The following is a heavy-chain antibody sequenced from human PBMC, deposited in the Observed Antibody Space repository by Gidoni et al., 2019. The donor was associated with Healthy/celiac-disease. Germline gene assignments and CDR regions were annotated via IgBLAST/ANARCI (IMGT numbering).Heavy chain of an antibody. Sequence: QVQLVESGGGVVQPGRSLRLSCAASGFTFSSYGMHWVRQAPGKGLEWVAVISYDGSNKYYADSVKGRFTISRDNSKNTLYLQMNSLRAEDTAVYYCAKTGRPYDSSGYYYYGMDVWGQGTTVTVSS. CDR1: GFTFSSYG. CDR2: ISYDGSNK. V-gene: IGHV3-30*18. J-gene: IGHJ6*02. D-gene: IGHD3-22*01. CDR3: AKTGRPYDSSGYYYYGMDV.